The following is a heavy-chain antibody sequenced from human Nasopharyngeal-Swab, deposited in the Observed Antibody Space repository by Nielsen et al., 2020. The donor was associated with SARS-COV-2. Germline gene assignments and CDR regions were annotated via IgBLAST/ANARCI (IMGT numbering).Heavy chain of an antibody. J-gene: IGHJ6*02. CDR2: IIPMFGTA. CDR1: GGTFSSYA. CDR3: ARGDTDYYYYGLDV. Sequence: SLKVSCVASGGTFSSYAISWVRQAPGQGLEWMGGIIPMFGTANYAQTFQGRVTITAAKSTSTAYMDLSRLKSEDTAVYYCARGDTDYYYYGLDVWGQGTTVTVSS. V-gene: IGHV1-69*06. D-gene: IGHD5-18*01.